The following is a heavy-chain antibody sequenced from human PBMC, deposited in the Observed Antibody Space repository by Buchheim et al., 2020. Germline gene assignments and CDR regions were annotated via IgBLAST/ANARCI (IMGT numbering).Heavy chain of an antibody. CDR2: INSDGSST. D-gene: IGHD3-10*01. J-gene: IGHJ6*02. CDR1: GFTFSNAW. Sequence: EVQLVESGGGLVKPGGSLRLSCAASGFTFSNAWMNWVRQAPGKGLVWVSRINSDGSSTSYADSVKGRFTISRDNAKNTLYLQMNSLRAEDMAVYYCLIRSYYRIYGMDVWGQGTT. CDR3: LIRSYYRIYGMDV. V-gene: IGHV3-74*02.